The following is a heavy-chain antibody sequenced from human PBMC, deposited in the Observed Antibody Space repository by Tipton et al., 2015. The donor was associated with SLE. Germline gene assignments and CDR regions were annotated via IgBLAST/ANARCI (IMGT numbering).Heavy chain of an antibody. CDR3: ARDEAGNDMVGSVGSCFDY. CDR2: IYSSGSS. D-gene: IGHD2-15*01. CDR1: AGSVSPYF. V-gene: IGHV4-59*02. Sequence: LRLSCTVSAGSVSPYFWSWIRQPPGRGLEWIGYIYSSGSSDYNPSLSSRVTISLDTSKKQFSLRLKSATAADTAVYYCARDEAGNDMVGSVGSCFDYWGQGTLVTVSS. J-gene: IGHJ4*02.